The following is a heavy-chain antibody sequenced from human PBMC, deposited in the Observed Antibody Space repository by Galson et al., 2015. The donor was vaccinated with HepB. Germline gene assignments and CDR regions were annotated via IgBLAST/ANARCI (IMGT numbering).Heavy chain of an antibody. CDR1: GFTVSSNY. Sequence: SLRLSCAASGFTVSSNYMSWVRQAPGKGLEWVSVIYSGGSTYYADSVKGRFTISRHNSKNTLYLQMNSLRAEDTAVYYCARHPTEDILTGYFDYWGQGTLVTVSS. J-gene: IGHJ4*02. D-gene: IGHD3-9*01. V-gene: IGHV3-53*04. CDR2: IYSGGST. CDR3: ARHPTEDILTGYFDY.